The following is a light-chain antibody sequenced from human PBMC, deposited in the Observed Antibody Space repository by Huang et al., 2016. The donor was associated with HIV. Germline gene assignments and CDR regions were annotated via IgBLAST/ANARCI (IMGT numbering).Light chain of an antibody. CDR3: QQQWT. Sequence: DIQMTQSPSTLSAFVGDRVTITCRTSNRISSWLAWYQQKPGKAPNFLISKASNLESGVPSRFSGNGSGTEFTLTISGLQPDDLATYYCQQQWTFGQGTKVEI. J-gene: IGKJ1*01. CDR1: NRISSW. V-gene: IGKV1-5*03. CDR2: KAS.